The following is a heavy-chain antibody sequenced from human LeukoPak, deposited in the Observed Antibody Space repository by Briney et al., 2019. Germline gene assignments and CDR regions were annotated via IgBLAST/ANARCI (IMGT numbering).Heavy chain of an antibody. J-gene: IGHJ4*02. Sequence: ASVKVSCKASGYTFTSYDINWVRQATGQGLEWMGWMNPNSGNTGYAQKFQGRVTMTRDTSTSTVYMEMSSLRSEDTAVYYCARGGNYYDSSGYHYAATHWGQGTLVTVSS. CDR3: ARGGNYYDSSGYHYAATH. V-gene: IGHV1-8*01. D-gene: IGHD3-22*01. CDR2: MNPNSGNT. CDR1: GYTFTSYD.